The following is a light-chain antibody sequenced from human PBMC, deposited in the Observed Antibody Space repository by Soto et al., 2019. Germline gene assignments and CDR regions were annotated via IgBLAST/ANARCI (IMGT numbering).Light chain of an antibody. CDR3: AAWDDSLRGAV. Sequence: QLVLTQPPSASGTPGQRVTISCSGSSSNIGGNYVYWYQQLPGTAPKLLIYRNNQRPSGVPDRFSGSKSGASASLAISGLRSEDEADYYCAAWDDSLRGAVFGGGTQLTVL. J-gene: IGLJ7*01. V-gene: IGLV1-47*01. CDR1: SSNIGGNY. CDR2: RNN.